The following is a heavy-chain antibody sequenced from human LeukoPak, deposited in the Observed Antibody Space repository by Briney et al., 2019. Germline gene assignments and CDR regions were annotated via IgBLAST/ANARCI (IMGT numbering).Heavy chain of an antibody. V-gene: IGHV3-30*02. D-gene: IGHD4-11*01. CDR3: AKERFWGTTVTLDAFDI. J-gene: IGHJ3*02. CDR2: IRYDGSNK. Sequence: GGSLRLSCAASGFTFSSYGMHWVRQAPGKGLEWVAFIRYDGSNKYYADSVKGRFTISRDNSKNTLYLQMNSLRAEDTAVYYCAKERFWGTTVTLDAFDIWGQGTMVTVSS. CDR1: GFTFSSYG.